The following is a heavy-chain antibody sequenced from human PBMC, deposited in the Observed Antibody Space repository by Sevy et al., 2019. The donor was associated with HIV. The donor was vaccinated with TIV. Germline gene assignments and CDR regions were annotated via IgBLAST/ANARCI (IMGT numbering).Heavy chain of an antibody. CDR3: AKDWGYSSTFYYYGMDL. CDR2: ISYDGSNK. CDR1: GFTFSSYG. D-gene: IGHD6-13*01. J-gene: IGHJ6*02. Sequence: GGSLRLSCAASGFTFSSYGMHWVRQAPGKGLEWVAVISYDGSNKYYADSVKGRFTISRDNSKNTLYLQMNSLRAEDTAVYYCAKDWGYSSTFYYYGMDLWGQGTTVTVSS. V-gene: IGHV3-30*18.